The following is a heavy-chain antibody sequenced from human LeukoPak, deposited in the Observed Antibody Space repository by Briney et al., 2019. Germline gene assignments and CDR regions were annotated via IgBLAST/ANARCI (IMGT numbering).Heavy chain of an antibody. D-gene: IGHD2-2*01. CDR1: GGSFSSYY. CDR2: IYYSGST. CDR3: ARGLVVPAAKHTYIFDY. Sequence: PSETLSLTCAVYGGSFSSYYWSWIRQPPGKGLEWIGYIYYSGSTNYNPSLKSRVTISVDTSKNQFSLKLSSVTAADTAVYYCARGLVVPAAKHTYIFDYWGQGTLVTVSS. V-gene: IGHV4-59*01. J-gene: IGHJ4*02.